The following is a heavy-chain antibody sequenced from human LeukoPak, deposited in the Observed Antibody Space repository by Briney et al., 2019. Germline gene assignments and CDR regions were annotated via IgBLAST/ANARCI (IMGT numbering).Heavy chain of an antibody. V-gene: IGHV1-18*01. CDR1: GGTFSNYV. J-gene: IGHJ4*02. CDR3: ARSPNILTAINDY. Sequence: ASVNVSCKASGGTFSNYVITWVRQAPGQGLEWMGWVSAYNGQISYAQKFQGRVTMTTDTSTSTGYMDLKSLRSDDTAVYYCARSPNILTAINDYWGQGTLVTVSS. D-gene: IGHD3-9*01. CDR2: VSAYNGQI.